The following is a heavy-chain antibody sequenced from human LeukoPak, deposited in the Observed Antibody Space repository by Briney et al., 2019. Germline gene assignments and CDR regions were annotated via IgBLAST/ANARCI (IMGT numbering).Heavy chain of an antibody. J-gene: IGHJ3*02. CDR2: TYYRSKWYN. CDR1: GDSVPNSVDVA. CDR3: ARGWGSGFDI. V-gene: IGHV6-1*01. D-gene: IGHD2-21*01. Sequence: SQTLSLTCAISGDSVPNSVDVAWHWITQSPSRGLEWLGRTYYRSKWYNAVAVSVRSRVTINPDTSKNQFSLQMNSVTPDDTAVYYCARGWGSGFDIWGPGTTVIVSS.